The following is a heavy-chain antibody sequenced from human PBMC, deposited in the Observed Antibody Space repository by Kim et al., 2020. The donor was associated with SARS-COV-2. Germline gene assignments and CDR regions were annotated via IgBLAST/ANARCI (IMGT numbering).Heavy chain of an antibody. V-gene: IGHV4-59*01. J-gene: IGHJ5*02. CDR1: GGSFRRYY. D-gene: IGHD6-19*01. CDR3: ASGGYSSGWFTWFES. CDR2: IYSSGTT. Sequence: SETLSLTCIVSGGSFRRYYWSWIRQPPGKGLEWIGYIYSSGTTNYNPALRSRVTISVDMSKNQFSLNLKSVSAADTAEHYCASGGYSSGWFTWFESWGQG.